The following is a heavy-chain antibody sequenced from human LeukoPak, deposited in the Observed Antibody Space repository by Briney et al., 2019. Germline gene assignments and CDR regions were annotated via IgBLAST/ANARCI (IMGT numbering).Heavy chain of an antibody. V-gene: IGHV3-33*06. J-gene: IGHJ6*02. CDR1: GFTFSSYG. D-gene: IGHD3-9*01. Sequence: GGSLRLSCAASGFTFSSYGMHWVRQAPGKGLEWVAVIWYDGSNKYYADSVKGRFTISRDNSKTTLYLQMNSLRAEDTAVYYCAKDRAVRYFDWLLSSSGMDVWGQGTTVTVSS. CDR3: AKDRAVRYFDWLLSSSGMDV. CDR2: IWYDGSNK.